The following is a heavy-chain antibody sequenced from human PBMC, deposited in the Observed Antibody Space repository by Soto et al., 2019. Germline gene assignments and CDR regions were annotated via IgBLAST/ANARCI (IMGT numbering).Heavy chain of an antibody. D-gene: IGHD1-7*01. Sequence: ASVKVYCKASGYTFTSYGISWVRQAPGQGREWMGWISAYNGNTNYAQKLQGRVTMTTDTSTSTAYMELRSLRSDDTAVYYCARDLDWNYDPYYYFYGMDVWGQGTTVTVSS. CDR1: GYTFTSYG. CDR2: ISAYNGNT. J-gene: IGHJ6*02. V-gene: IGHV1-18*04. CDR3: ARDLDWNYDPYYYFYGMDV.